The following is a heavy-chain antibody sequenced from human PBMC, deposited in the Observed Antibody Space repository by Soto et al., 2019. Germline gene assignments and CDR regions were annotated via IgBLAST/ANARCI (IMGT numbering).Heavy chain of an antibody. V-gene: IGHV3-11*01. CDR3: ARERYSYGPYYFDY. Sequence: GSLRLSCAASGLSLSDYYMSWIRQAPGKGLEWVSSITSSGSTTYYTDSVKGRFTISRDNAKNSLYLQMNSLRAEDTAVYYCARERYSYGPYYFDYWGQGTLVTVSS. J-gene: IGHJ4*02. CDR2: ITSSGSTT. D-gene: IGHD5-18*01. CDR1: GLSLSDYY.